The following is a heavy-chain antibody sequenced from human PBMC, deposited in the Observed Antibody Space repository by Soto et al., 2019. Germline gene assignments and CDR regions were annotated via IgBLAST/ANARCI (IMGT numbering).Heavy chain of an antibody. CDR3: ARSGVESHDYGDYEPTNWLAS. V-gene: IGHV1-18*01. CDR2: ISAYNGNT. D-gene: IGHD4-17*01. Sequence: ASVKVSCKASGYTFTSYGISWVRQAPGQGLEWMGWISAYNGNTNYAQKLQGRVTMTTDTSTSTAYMELRSLRSEDTAVYYCARSGVESHDYGDYEPTNWLASWGKGTLVTVYS. CDR1: GYTFTSYG. J-gene: IGHJ5*01.